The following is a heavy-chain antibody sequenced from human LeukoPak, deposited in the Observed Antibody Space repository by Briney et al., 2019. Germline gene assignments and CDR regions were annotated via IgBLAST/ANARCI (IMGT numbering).Heavy chain of an antibody. CDR3: ARVGANYDFWSGLPAFDI. J-gene: IGHJ3*02. D-gene: IGHD3-3*01. V-gene: IGHV4-34*01. Sequence: SETLSLTCTVYGGSFSGYYWSWIRQPPGKGLEWIGEINHSGSTNYNPSLKSRVTISVDTSKNQFSLKLSSVTAADTAVYYCARVGANYDFWSGLPAFDIWGQGTMVTVSS. CDR2: INHSGST. CDR1: GGSFSGYY.